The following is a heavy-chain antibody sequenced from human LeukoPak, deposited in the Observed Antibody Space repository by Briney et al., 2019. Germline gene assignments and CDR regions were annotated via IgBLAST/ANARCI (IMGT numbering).Heavy chain of an antibody. CDR3: ARVPANTATTNFDH. J-gene: IGHJ4*02. Sequence: ASVKVSCKAFGYTFTGYYIHWVRQAPRQGLEWMGWINPNSGGTNYAQKFQGRVTMTRDTSISTAYMELSRLRSDDTAVYYCARVPANTATTNFDHWGQGTLVTVSS. V-gene: IGHV1-2*02. CDR1: GYTFTGYY. D-gene: IGHD4-17*01. CDR2: INPNSGGT.